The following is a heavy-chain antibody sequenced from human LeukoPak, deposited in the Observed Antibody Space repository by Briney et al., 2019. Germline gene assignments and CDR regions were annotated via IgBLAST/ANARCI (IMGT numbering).Heavy chain of an antibody. CDR2: ISGSGGST. CDR3: AKDMGSYYYDSSGFDY. D-gene: IGHD3-22*01. J-gene: IGHJ4*02. Sequence: PGGSLRLSCAASGFTFSSYAMSWVRQAPGKGLEWVSAISGSGGSTYYADSVKGRFTISRDNSKNTLYLQMNSLRAEDTAVYYCAKDMGSYYYDSSGFDYWGQGTLVTVSS. CDR1: GFTFSSYA. V-gene: IGHV3-23*01.